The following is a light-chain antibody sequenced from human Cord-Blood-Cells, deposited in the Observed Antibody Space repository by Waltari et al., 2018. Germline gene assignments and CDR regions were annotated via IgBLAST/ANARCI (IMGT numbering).Light chain of an antibody. CDR3: WSYAGSSTWV. V-gene: IGLV2-23*01. CDR2: EGS. Sequence: QSALTQPASVSGSPGQSITIPCTGTSSHVGSYNLVSWYQQHPGKAPNLMVYEGSKRPSGVSNRFPGSKSGNTASLTISGLQAGDEADYYCWSYAGSSTWVFGGGTKLTVL. J-gene: IGLJ3*02. CDR1: SSHVGSYNL.